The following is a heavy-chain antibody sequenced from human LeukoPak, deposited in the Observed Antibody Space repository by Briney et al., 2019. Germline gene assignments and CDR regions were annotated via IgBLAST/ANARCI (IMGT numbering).Heavy chain of an antibody. CDR1: GYTFTSYG. CDR2: ISAYNGNT. Sequence: GASAKVSCKASGYTFTSYGISWVRQAPGQGLEWMGWISAYNGNTNYAQKLQGRVTMTTDTSTSTAYMELRSLRSDDTAVYYCARRSGSYYGTDNWFDPWGQGTLVTVSS. J-gene: IGHJ5*02. D-gene: IGHD1-26*01. V-gene: IGHV1-18*01. CDR3: ARRSGSYYGTDNWFDP.